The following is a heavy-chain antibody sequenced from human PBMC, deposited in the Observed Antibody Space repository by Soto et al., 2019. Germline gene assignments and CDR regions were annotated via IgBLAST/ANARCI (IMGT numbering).Heavy chain of an antibody. CDR1: GXTFSSYD. V-gene: IGHV3-48*03. CDR2: ITRSGGTI. J-gene: IGHJ4*02. Sequence: GSLRLLCAASGXTFSSYDMNWVRQAPGKGLEWLSYITRSGGTIYYADSPKGRFTVSRDNAKNSLYLQMNSMRAEDTAVYYCAREDSSDVFDYWGQGTLVTVSS. D-gene: IGHD1-26*01. CDR3: AREDSSDVFDY.